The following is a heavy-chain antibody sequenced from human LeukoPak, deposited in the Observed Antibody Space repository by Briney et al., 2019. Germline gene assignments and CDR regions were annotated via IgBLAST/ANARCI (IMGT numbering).Heavy chain of an antibody. CDR1: GFTFSSYW. Sequence: GGSLRLSCAASGFTFSSYWMSWVRQAPGKGLEWVANIKQDGSEKYYVDSVKGRFTISRDNAKNSLYLQMNSLRAEDTAVYYCAKMTTVTKPGGDYWGQGTLVTVTS. CDR3: AKMTTVTKPGGDY. J-gene: IGHJ4*02. D-gene: IGHD4-17*01. V-gene: IGHV3-7*01. CDR2: IKQDGSEK.